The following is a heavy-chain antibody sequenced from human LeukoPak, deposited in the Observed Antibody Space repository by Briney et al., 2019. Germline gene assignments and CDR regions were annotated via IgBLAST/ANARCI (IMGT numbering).Heavy chain of an antibody. V-gene: IGHV3-7*01. CDR1: GFPFSTYW. J-gene: IGHJ6*02. CDR2: IKQDGSEK. D-gene: IGHD6-19*01. CDR3: ARDRVGWYEGHYYYGIDV. Sequence: GGSLRLSCAASGFPFSTYWMSWVRQAPGKGLEWVANIKQDGSEKYYVDSVKGRVTISRNNAKNSLYLQMDSLRADDTAVYYCARDRVGWYEGHYYYGIDVWGQGTTVTVSS.